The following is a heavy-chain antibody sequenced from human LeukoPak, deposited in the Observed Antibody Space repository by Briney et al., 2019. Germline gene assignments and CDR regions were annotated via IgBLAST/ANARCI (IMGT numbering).Heavy chain of an antibody. CDR3: ARHNGLDV. J-gene: IGHJ6*02. CDR1: GFALSSHW. Sequence: PGGSLRLSCAASGFALSSHWMTWVRQVPGRGPEWVANVNRDGSETYYLDSVKGRFTISKDNAKNSLYLQMNSPRADDTALYHCARHNGLDVWGQGTTVIVSS. V-gene: IGHV3-7*03. CDR2: VNRDGSET.